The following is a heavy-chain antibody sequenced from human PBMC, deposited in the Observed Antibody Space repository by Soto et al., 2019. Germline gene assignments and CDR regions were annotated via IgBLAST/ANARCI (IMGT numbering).Heavy chain of an antibody. CDR1: GFNFSTYW. CDR3: VRGGYMHACDI. J-gene: IGHJ3*02. V-gene: IGHV3-74*01. Sequence: EVQLVESGGGLVQPGGSLRLSCAAAGFNFSTYWMYWVRQAPGKGLVWVAHINSDGSSTNYAEAVKGRFTFSRDNAKNTLYLQTNSLRAEDTAVYYCVRGGYMHACDIWGQGTMVTVSS. CDR2: INSDGSST. D-gene: IGHD1-1*01.